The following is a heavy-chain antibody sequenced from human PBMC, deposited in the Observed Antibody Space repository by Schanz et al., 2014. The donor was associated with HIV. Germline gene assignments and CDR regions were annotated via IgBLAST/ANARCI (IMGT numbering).Heavy chain of an antibody. Sequence: QVQLQQSGAEVKKPGSSVKVSCTASGDGFTTRTISWLRQAPGHALEWMGGINPNSGGTNYAQKFQGRVTITADESTSTAYMELSSLRSDDTAMYYCARGLKDSSSSEAFHIWGQGTMVTVSS. CDR2: INPNSGGT. D-gene: IGHD6-6*01. V-gene: IGHV1-69*13. CDR3: ARGLKDSSSSEAFHI. CDR1: GDGFTTRT. J-gene: IGHJ3*02.